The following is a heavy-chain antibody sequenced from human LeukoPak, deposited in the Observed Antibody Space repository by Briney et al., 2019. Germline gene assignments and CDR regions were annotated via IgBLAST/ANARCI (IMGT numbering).Heavy chain of an antibody. V-gene: IGHV3-23*01. CDR3: AKDPHDSSGYFDY. CDR2: ISGSGGST. CDR1: GFTFSSYA. J-gene: IGHJ4*02. D-gene: IGHD3-22*01. Sequence: GGSLGLSCAASGFTFSSYAMSWVRQAPGKGLEWVSAISGSGGSTYYADSVKGRFTISRDNSKNTLYLQMNSLRAEDTAVYYCAKDPHDSSGYFDYWGQGTLVTVSS.